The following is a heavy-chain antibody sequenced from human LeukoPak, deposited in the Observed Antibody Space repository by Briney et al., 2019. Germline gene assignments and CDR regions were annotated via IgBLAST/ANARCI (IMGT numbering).Heavy chain of an antibody. CDR2: ITVSGDTT. D-gene: IGHD1-14*01. CDR3: AKYLTARGPPYALDV. CDR1: EFTFSSYA. V-gene: IGHV3-23*01. J-gene: IGHJ6*02. Sequence: GGSLRLSCAASEFTFSSYAMQWVRQAPGKGLEWVSGITVSGDTTYYTDSVKGRFTISRDNSKNTLYLQMNSLRAEDSAVYYCAKYLTARGPPYALDVWGQGTTVTVSS.